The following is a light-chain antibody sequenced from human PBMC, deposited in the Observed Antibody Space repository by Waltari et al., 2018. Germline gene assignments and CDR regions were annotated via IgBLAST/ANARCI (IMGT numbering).Light chain of an antibody. CDR1: SSNIGTNY. CDR2: RNN. V-gene: IGLV1-47*01. CDR3: AAWDDSLSGPV. Sequence: QSVLTQPPPASGTPGQRVTISCSGRSSNIGTNYVSWYQQLPGTAPKLLIYRNNQRPSGVPDRFSGSKSGTSASLTISGLRSEDEADYYCAAWDDSLSGPVFGGGAKLTVL. J-gene: IGLJ2*01.